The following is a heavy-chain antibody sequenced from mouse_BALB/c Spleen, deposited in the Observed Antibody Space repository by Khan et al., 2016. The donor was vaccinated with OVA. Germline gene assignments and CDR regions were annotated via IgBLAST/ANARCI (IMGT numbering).Heavy chain of an antibody. CDR2: IISYSSYT. J-gene: IGHJ3*01. CDR3: ARLAYYYNSEGFDY. V-gene: IGHV5-6*01. CDR1: GFTFSTYG. D-gene: IGHD1-1*01. Sequence: EVELVESGADLVKPGGSLKLSCAASGFTFSTYGMSWVLQPPDKRLEWFATIISYSSYTYYPDNVKGRFSISRDNAKNTLYLQMNSLNTEDTATYYCARLAYYYNSEGFDYWGQGTLVTVSA.